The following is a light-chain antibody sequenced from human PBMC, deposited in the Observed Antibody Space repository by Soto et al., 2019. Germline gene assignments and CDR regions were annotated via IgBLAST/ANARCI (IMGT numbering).Light chain of an antibody. CDR1: SSDVGGYNY. CDR3: SSYAGTYTGV. CDR2: EVS. V-gene: IGLV2-8*01. J-gene: IGLJ1*01. Sequence: QSVLTQPPSASGSPGQSVTISCTGTSSDVGGYNYVSWYQQHPGKAPKLMIYEVSERPSGVPDRFSGSKSSNTASLTVSGLQAEDEADYYCSSYAGTYTGVFGTGTKVTVL.